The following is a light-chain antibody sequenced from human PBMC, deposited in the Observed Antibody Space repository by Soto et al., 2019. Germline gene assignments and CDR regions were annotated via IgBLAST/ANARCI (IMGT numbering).Light chain of an antibody. CDR3: QQLNSYPLT. V-gene: IGKV1-9*01. CDR1: QGISSY. J-gene: IGKJ4*01. CDR2: AAS. Sequence: DIQLTQSPSFLSASVGDRVTITCRASQGISSYLAWYQQKPGKAPKLLIYAASTLQSGVPSRFSGGGSGTEFTLTISSLQPEDSATYYCQQLNSYPLTFGGGTKVEIK.